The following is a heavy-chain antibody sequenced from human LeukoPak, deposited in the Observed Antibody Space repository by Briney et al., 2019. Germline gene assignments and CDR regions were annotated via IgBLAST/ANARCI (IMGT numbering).Heavy chain of an antibody. CDR1: GFSFTTIG. D-gene: IGHD7-27*01. CDR2: IWHDGTTK. J-gene: IGHJ4*02. Sequence: GGSLRLSCAASGFSFTTIGMHWVRQAPGKGLEWVGFIWHDGTTKQYADSVKGRFTIARDTAQNTVYLQMNSLRPEDTAVYYCAKYATGANWVSDCWGKGALVTVSS. V-gene: IGHV3-30*02. CDR3: AKYATGANWVSDC.